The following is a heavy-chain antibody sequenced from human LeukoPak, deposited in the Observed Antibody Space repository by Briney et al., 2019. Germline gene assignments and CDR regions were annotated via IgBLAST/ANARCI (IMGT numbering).Heavy chain of an antibody. J-gene: IGHJ4*02. V-gene: IGHV3-21*01. CDR2: ISSSSSYI. D-gene: IGHD3-22*01. Sequence: GGSLRLSCAASGFTFSSYGMNWVRQAPGKGLEWVSSISSSSSYIYYADSVKGRFTISRDSAQNSLYLQVNSLRAEDTAVYYCARDVSGYYQFYFDYWGPGALVTVSS. CDR3: ARDVSGYYQFYFDY. CDR1: GFTFSSYG.